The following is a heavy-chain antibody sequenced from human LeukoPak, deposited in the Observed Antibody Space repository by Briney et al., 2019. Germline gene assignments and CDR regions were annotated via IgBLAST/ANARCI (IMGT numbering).Heavy chain of an antibody. D-gene: IGHD3-10*01. J-gene: IGHJ4*02. CDR2: ISPSGDIT. Sequence: GGSLRLSCAASGFTFSKHGMNWVRQAPGKGLEWVSGISPSGDITYYADSVKGRFTISRDNSKNTLYLEVISLAAEDTAVYYCAKDDAWLRFGEWSQGTLVTVSS. CDR1: GFTFSKHG. CDR3: AKDDAWLRFGE. V-gene: IGHV3-23*01.